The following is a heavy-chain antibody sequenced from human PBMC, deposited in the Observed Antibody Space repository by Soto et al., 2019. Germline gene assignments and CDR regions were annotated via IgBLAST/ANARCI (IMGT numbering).Heavy chain of an antibody. V-gene: IGHV1-8*02. J-gene: IGHJ4*02. Sequence: ASVKVSCKASGYTFTSYDINWVRQAAGQGPEWMGSVTPRNGDTAFAQKYQGRVTVTSNTSMSTVYMELSNLRSDDTAVYYCARGGSYWARRHYFDSWGQGTLVTVS. CDR1: GYTFTSYD. CDR2: VTPRNGDT. D-gene: IGHD2-8*02. CDR3: ARGGSYWARRHYFDS.